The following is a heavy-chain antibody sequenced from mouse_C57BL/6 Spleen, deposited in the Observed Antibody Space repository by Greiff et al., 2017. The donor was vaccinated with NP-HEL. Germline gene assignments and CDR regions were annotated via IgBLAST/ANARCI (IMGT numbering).Heavy chain of an antibody. J-gene: IGHJ2*01. CDR2: INPNNGGT. Sequence: EVQLQQSGPELVKPGASVKISCKASGYTFTDYYMNWVKQSHGKSLEWIGDINPNNGGTSYNQKFKGKATLTVDKSSSTAYMELRSLTSEDSAVYYCARESWDQGGNFDYWGQGTTLTVSS. CDR1: GYTFTDYY. D-gene: IGHD4-1*01. CDR3: ARESWDQGGNFDY. V-gene: IGHV1-26*01.